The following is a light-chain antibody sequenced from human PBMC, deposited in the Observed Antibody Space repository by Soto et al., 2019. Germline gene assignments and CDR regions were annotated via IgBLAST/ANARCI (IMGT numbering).Light chain of an antibody. Sequence: QSVLAQPASVSGSPGQSITISCTGTSSDVGAYNYVSWYQQHPGKAPKLMIYEVSNRPSGVSNRFSGSKSGNTASLTISGLQAEDEADYYCSSYTSSSPDVFGTGTKVTVL. V-gene: IGLV2-14*01. CDR2: EVS. CDR3: SSYTSSSPDV. CDR1: SSDVGAYNY. J-gene: IGLJ1*01.